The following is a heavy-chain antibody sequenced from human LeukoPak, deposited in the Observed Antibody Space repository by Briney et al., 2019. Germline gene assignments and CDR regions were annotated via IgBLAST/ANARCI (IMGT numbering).Heavy chain of an antibody. CDR3: ARGSFGVFDY. D-gene: IGHD3-10*01. CDR2: MNSDGSHI. Sequence: GGSLRLSCAASGFTFTDYSMNWVRPAPGKGLEWVSSMNSDGSHIYHAGSVEGRFTISRDNARNSLYLQMNGLRDEDTAVYYCARGSFGVFDYWGQGILVTVSS. CDR1: GFTFTDYS. V-gene: IGHV3-48*02. J-gene: IGHJ4*02.